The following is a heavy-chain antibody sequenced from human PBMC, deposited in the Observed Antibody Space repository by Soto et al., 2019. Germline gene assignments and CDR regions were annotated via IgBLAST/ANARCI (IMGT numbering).Heavy chain of an antibody. Sequence: EVQLVESGGGLVRPGGSLRLSCAASGFTFSRYSMNWVRQAPGKGLEWVSSISSTTNYIYYADSMKGRFTVSRDNANNSMYLDMNSLSSEDTAVYYCSRESLYLTTILHYGAQGTLAAASS. CDR3: SRESLYLTTILHY. D-gene: IGHD2-8*01. V-gene: IGHV3-21*01. J-gene: IGHJ4*02. CDR2: ISSTTNYI. CDR1: GFTFSRYS.